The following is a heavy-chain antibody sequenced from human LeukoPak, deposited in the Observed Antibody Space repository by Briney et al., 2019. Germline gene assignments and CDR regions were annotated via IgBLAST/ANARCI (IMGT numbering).Heavy chain of an antibody. CDR3: ARYSNSWHAYDI. V-gene: IGHV3-48*01. D-gene: IGHD6-13*01. CDR1: GFTFTSYS. Sequence: GGSLRLSCAASGFTFTSYSINWVRQAPGKGLEWISYISRSGSAINYADSVEGRFTISRDNARNSVYLQMNSLRAEDTAVYHCARYSNSWHAYDIWGQGTMATISS. J-gene: IGHJ3*02. CDR2: ISRSGSAI.